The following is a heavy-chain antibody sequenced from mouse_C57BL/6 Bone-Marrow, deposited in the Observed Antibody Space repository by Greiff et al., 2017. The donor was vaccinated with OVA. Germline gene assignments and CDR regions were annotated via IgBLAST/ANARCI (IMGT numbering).Heavy chain of an antibody. CDR2: ISNGGGST. J-gene: IGHJ3*01. CDR3: ASQGTGSSWFAY. Sequence: DVQLVESGGGLVQPGGSLKLSCAASGFTFSDYYMYWVRQTPEKRLEWVAYISNGGGSTYYPDTVKGRFTISRDNAKNTLYLQMSRLKSEDTAMYYCASQGTGSSWFAYWGQGTLVTVSA. V-gene: IGHV5-12*01. CDR1: GFTFSDYY. D-gene: IGHD1-1*01.